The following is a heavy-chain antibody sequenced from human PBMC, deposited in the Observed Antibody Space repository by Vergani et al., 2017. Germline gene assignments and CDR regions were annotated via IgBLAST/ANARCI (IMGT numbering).Heavy chain of an antibody. J-gene: IGHJ4*02. V-gene: IGHV3-48*04. D-gene: IGHD6-19*01. Sequence: VQLVESGGGVVQPGGSLRLSCAASGFTFSSYAMHWVRQAPGKGLEWIAYISSSSGTIYMADSVKGRFTISRDNVRNLVFLEMHDLRVADTAVYYCARELVAGTKEIDYWGQGTLVTVSS. CDR3: ARELVAGTKEIDY. CDR2: ISSSSGTI. CDR1: GFTFSSYA.